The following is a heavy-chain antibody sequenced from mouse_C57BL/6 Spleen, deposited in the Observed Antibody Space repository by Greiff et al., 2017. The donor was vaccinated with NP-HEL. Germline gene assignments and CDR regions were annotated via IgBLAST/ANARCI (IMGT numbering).Heavy chain of an antibody. CDR2: ISSGSSTI. J-gene: IGHJ1*03. Sequence: EVKVVESGGGLVKPGGSLKLSCAASGFTFSDYGMHWVRQAPEKGLEWVAYISSGSSTIYYADTVKGRFTISRDNAKNTLFLQMTSLRSEDTAMYYCARPDGSSPWYFDVWGTGTTVTVSS. CDR1: GFTFSDYG. CDR3: ARPDGSSPWYFDV. D-gene: IGHD1-1*01. V-gene: IGHV5-17*01.